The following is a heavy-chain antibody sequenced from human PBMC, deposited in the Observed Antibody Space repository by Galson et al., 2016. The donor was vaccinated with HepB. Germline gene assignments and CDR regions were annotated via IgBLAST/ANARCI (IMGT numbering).Heavy chain of an antibody. D-gene: IGHD3-22*01. CDR2: IYYSGTT. J-gene: IGHJ4*02. Sequence: ETLSLTCTVSGDSIISTSYYWAVIRQPPGKGLEWIGTIYYSGTTYYNPSVKSRLTLSVDASQSQFSLRLNSVTAADTAVYFCARQSIQWGYSDFWGQGALITVSS. V-gene: IGHV4-39*01. CDR1: GDSIISTSYY. CDR3: ARQSIQWGYSDF.